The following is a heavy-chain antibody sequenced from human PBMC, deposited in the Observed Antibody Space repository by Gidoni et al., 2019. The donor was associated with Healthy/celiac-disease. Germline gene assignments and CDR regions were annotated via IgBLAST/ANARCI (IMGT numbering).Heavy chain of an antibody. V-gene: IGHV3-30-3*01. J-gene: IGHJ4*02. CDR1: GFTFRSYA. D-gene: IGHD4-17*01. CDR3: ARDQGADYGGLGGY. CDR2: ISYDGSNK. Sequence: QVQLVESGGGVVQPGRSLSLSCAASGFTFRSYAMHWVRQAPGKGLEWVAVISYDGSNKYYADSVKGRFTISRDNSKNTLYLQMNSLRAEDTAVYYCARDQGADYGGLGGYWGQGTLVTVSS.